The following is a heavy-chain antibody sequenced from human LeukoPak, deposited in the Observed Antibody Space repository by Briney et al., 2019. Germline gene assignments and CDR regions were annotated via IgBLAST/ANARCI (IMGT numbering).Heavy chain of an antibody. CDR3: ASGRHDFLH. CDR2: INLDGTEE. CDR1: GFVFSTYW. J-gene: IGHJ4*02. Sequence: QPGGSLRLSCAASGFVFSTYWMTWVRQVPGKGLEWVANINLDGTEEHYVDSSLKGRFTISRDNANNSLYLQMTSLRVEDTAVYYCASGRHDFLHWGQGTLVTVSS. D-gene: IGHD3/OR15-3a*01. V-gene: IGHV3-7*01.